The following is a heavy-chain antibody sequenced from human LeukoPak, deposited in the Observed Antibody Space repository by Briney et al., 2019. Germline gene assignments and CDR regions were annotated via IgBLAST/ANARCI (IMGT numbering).Heavy chain of an antibody. CDR3: ARSLVGSIYFDY. CDR2: ISTGGNT. V-gene: IGHV4-4*07. J-gene: IGHJ4*02. CDR1: GGSISGYN. D-gene: IGHD2-2*01. Sequence: PSETLPLTCTVSGGSISGYNWNWIRQPAGKGLEWIGRISTGGNTAYNPSLKSRITLSLDTTKNQLSLNLTSVTAADTAMYYCARSLVGSIYFDYWGQGTLATVSS.